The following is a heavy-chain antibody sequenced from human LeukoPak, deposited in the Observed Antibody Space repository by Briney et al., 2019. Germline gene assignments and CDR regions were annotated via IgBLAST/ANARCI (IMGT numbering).Heavy chain of an antibody. CDR2: IIPIFGTA. CDR1: GGTFSSYA. Sequence: GSSVKVSCKASGGTFSSYAISWVRQAPGQGLEWMGGIIPIFGTANCAQKFQGRVTITTDESTSTAYMELSSLRSEDTAVYYCARTYYDILTGAGTTTDYYYMDVWGKGTTVTVSS. D-gene: IGHD3-9*01. J-gene: IGHJ6*03. V-gene: IGHV1-69*05. CDR3: ARTYYDILTGAGTTTDYYYMDV.